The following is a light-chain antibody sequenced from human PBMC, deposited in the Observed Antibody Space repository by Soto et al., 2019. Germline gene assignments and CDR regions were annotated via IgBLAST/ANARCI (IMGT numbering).Light chain of an antibody. J-gene: IGKJ5*01. Sequence: EIVLTQSPGTLSLSPGERATLSCRASQIVSSSYLAWYQQKPGQAPRLLIYGASSRATGIPDRFSGSGSGTDFTLTISRLEPEDFAVYYCQQYGSSPRGYTFGQGTRLEIK. V-gene: IGKV3-20*01. CDR1: QIVSSSY. CDR3: QQYGSSPRGYT. CDR2: GAS.